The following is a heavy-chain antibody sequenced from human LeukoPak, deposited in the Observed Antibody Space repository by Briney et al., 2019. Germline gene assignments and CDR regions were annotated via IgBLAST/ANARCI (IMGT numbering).Heavy chain of an antibody. Sequence: GGSLRLSCAASGFTVSNFAMHWVRQVPDKGLEWLAVMSKDGGDKHYADSVTGRFTISRDSSKNTLYLQMNSLRGEDTAVYYCARDDLSVSGSYPYYFDHWGREPWSPSPQ. CDR3: ARDDLSVSGSYPYYFDH. CDR2: MSKDGGDK. V-gene: IGHV3-30*04. J-gene: IGHJ4*02. D-gene: IGHD3-16*02. CDR1: GFTVSNFA.